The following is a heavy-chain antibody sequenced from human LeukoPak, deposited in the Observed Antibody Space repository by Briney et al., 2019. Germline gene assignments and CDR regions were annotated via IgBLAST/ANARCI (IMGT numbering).Heavy chain of an antibody. J-gene: IGHJ4*02. CDR2: IIPIFGTA. CDR3: ARDRIRGGYEEFDY. CDR1: GGTFSSYA. D-gene: IGHD5-12*01. V-gene: IGHV1-69*05. Sequence: GASVKVSCKASGGTFSSYAISWVRQAPGQGLEWMGGIIPIFGTANYAQKFQGRVTITTDESTSTAYMELSSLRSEDTAVYYCARDRIRGGYEEFDYWGQGTLVTVSS.